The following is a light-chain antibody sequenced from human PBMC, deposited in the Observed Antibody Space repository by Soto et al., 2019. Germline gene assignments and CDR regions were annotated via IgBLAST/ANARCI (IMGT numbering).Light chain of an antibody. CDR2: AAS. V-gene: IGKV1-9*01. CDR1: QDITSY. J-gene: IGKJ4*01. CDR3: QQLNSYPVT. Sequence: DIQLTQSPSFLSASVGYRVTLTCRASQDITSYLAWYQQKPGKAPKLLIYAASTLQSGVPSRFSGSGSGTEFTLTISSLQPEDFATYYCQQLNSYPVTFGGGTKVEIK.